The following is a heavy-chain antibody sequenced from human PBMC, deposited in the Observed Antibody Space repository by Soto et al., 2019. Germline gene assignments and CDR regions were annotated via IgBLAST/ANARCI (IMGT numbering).Heavy chain of an antibody. CDR1: GFTFTSSA. D-gene: IGHD3-3*01. CDR2: IVVGSGNT. V-gene: IGHV1-58*01. J-gene: IGHJ6*02. CDR3: AAPLPYYDFWSGMDV. Sequence: ASVKVSCKASGFTFTSSAVQWVRQARGQRLEWIGWIVVGSGNTNYAQKFQERVTITRDMSTSTAYMELSSPRSEDTAVYYCAAPLPYYDFWSGMDVWGQGTTVTVSS.